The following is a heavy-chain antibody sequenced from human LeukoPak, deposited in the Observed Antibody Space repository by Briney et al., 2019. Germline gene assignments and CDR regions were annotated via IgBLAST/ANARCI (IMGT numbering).Heavy chain of an antibody. V-gene: IGHV3-48*04. CDR3: AKARGSSLIDY. J-gene: IGHJ4*02. Sequence: GGSLRLSCAASGFTFSSYSMNWVRQAPGKGLEWVSYISSSSSTIYYAGSVKGRFTISRDNAKNSLYLQMNSLRAEDTALYYCAKARGSSLIDYWGQGTLVTVSS. CDR1: GFTFSSYS. D-gene: IGHD6-13*01. CDR2: ISSSSSTI.